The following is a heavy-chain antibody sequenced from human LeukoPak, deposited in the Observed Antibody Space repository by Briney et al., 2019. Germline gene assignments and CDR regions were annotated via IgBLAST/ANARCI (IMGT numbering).Heavy chain of an antibody. J-gene: IGHJ4*02. V-gene: IGHV3-73*01. CDR3: TRRGGEIGFDY. Sequence: GGSLRLPCAASGFTFSGSAMHWVRQASGKGLEWVGRIRSKANSYATAYAASVKGRFTISRDDSKNTAYLQMNSLKTEDTAVYYCTRRGGEIGFDYWGQGTLVTVSS. D-gene: IGHD3-10*01. CDR1: GFTFSGSA. CDR2: IRSKANSYAT.